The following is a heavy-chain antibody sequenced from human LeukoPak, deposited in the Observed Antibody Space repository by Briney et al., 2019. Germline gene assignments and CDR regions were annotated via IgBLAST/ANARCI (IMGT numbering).Heavy chain of an antibody. D-gene: IGHD6-13*01. CDR1: GYSLRNGYN. V-gene: IGHV4-38-2*02. CDR3: ATLAAAGTGYYMDV. Sequence: SETLSLTCTVSGYSLRNGYNWGWIRLSPGKGLEWLGSIYQSGSTYDNPSLKSRVTISVDTSKNQFSLKLSSVTAADTAVYYCATLAAAGTGYYMDVWGKGTTVTISS. J-gene: IGHJ6*03. CDR2: IYQSGST.